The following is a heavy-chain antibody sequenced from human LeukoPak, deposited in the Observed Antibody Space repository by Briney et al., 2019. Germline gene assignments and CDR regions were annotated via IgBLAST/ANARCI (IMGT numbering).Heavy chain of an antibody. CDR3: ARRLFYYDSSGSYIWYFDL. D-gene: IGHD3-22*01. CDR1: GASISSYY. Sequence: PSETLSLTCTVSGASISSYYWGWIPHPSGRGLEGIGYIYYSGSANHNPPLNSRVTMSGDTSNSLFSLKLPSVTAADTAVYYCARRLFYYDSSGSYIWYFDLWGRGTLVTVSS. V-gene: IGHV4-59*08. J-gene: IGHJ2*01. CDR2: IYYSGSA.